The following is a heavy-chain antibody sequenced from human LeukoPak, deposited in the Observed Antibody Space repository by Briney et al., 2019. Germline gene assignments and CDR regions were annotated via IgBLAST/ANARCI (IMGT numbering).Heavy chain of an antibody. J-gene: IGHJ6*03. CDR2: ISSSGSTI. V-gene: IGHV3-11*01. CDR1: GFTFSDYY. D-gene: IGHD3-10*01. CDR3: ARRDYYGSGSSHHYYMDV. Sequence: PGGSLRLSCAASGFTFSDYYMSWIRQAPGKGLEWVSYISSSGSTIYYADSAKGRFTISRDNAKNSLYLQMNSLRAEDTAVYYCARRDYYGSGSSHHYYMDVWGKGTTVTVSS.